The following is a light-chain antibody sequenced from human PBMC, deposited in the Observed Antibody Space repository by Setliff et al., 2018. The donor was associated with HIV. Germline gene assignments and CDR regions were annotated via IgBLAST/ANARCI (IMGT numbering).Light chain of an antibody. CDR3: SSYTSRNTYV. V-gene: IGLV2-14*03. Sequence: QSVLPQPASVSGSPGQSITISCIGTSSDVGGYDFVPWYQQRPGKAPKLIIFDVSERPSGVSNRFSGSKSGNTASLTISGLQAEDEADYYCSSYTSRNTYVFGTGTKVTVL. CDR2: DVS. CDR1: SSDVGGYDF. J-gene: IGLJ1*01.